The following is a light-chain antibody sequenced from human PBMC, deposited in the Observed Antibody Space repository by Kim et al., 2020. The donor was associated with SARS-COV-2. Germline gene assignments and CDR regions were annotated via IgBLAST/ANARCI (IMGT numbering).Light chain of an antibody. CDR1: QTINNY. V-gene: IGKV1-5*03. J-gene: IGKJ1*01. Sequence: LSASVGDRVTITCQASQTINNYLAWYQHKLGKAPRLLIYKASILQSGVPSRFSGSGSGTEFTLTINSLQPDDFAIYYCQQYLTYTFGQGTKVDIK. CDR3: QQYLTYT. CDR2: KAS.